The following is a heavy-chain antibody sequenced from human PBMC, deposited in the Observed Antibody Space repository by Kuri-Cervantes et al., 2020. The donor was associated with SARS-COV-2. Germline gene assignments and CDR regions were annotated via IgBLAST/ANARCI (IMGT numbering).Heavy chain of an antibody. CDR2: LIWNGVST. J-gene: IGHJ5*01. Sequence: GESLKISCAASGFKFDDYAMSWVRQAPGKGLDWVSGLIWNGVSTDYADSVWGRFTISRDNAKNSLYLQMNDLRAEDTALYYCARHRGGSTYFGFDSWGQGTLVTVSS. CDR3: ARHRGGSTYFGFDS. V-gene: IGHV3-20*04. CDR1: GFKFDDYA. D-gene: IGHD3-9*01.